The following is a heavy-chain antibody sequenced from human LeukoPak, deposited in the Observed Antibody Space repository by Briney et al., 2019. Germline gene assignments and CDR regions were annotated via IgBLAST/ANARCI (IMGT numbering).Heavy chain of an antibody. V-gene: IGHV4-61*02. CDR1: GGSITFGNYY. CDR3: ARDGPRSGYDLGHFDN. CDR2: IYNTGLT. D-gene: IGHD5-12*01. J-gene: IGHJ4*02. Sequence: SQTLSLTCTVSGGSITFGNYYWTWIRQPAGKGLEWIGRIYNTGLTDDNPSLKSRVTISLDRSTNQFSLKLTSATAADTAIYYCARDGPRSGYDLGHFDNLGQGTLVTASS.